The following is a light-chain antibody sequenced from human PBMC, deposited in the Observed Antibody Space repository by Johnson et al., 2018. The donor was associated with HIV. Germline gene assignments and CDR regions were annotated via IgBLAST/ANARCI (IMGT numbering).Light chain of an antibody. CDR1: TSNIQDNY. V-gene: IGLV1-51*02. CDR2: ENN. CDR3: GIWDSILSAYV. Sequence: QSVLTQPPSVSAAPGQKVTISCSGSTSNIQDNYVSWYQQFPGAAPRVIIYENNKRPSGIPDRFSGSKSATSATLCITGLQTRDEADYYCGIWDSILSAYVFGTGTKVTVL. J-gene: IGLJ1*01.